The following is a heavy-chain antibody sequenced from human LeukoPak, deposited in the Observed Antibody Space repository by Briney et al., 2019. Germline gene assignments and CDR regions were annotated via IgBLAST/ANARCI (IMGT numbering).Heavy chain of an antibody. CDR3: ARGILGAMVENQTNYFDY. V-gene: IGHV4-59*12. CDR2: ISDIGSI. CDR1: GGSISSYY. Sequence: SETLSLTCTVSGGSISSYYWSWIRQPPGKGLEWIAYISDIGSINYNPSLKSRVTISLDTSKNQFSLKLSSVTAADTAVYYCARGILGAMVENQTNYFDYWGQGTLVTVSS. J-gene: IGHJ4*02. D-gene: IGHD5-18*01.